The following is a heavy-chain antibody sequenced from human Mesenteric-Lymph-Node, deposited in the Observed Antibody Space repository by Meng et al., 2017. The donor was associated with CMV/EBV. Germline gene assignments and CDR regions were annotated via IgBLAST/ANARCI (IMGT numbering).Heavy chain of an antibody. J-gene: IGHJ6*02. V-gene: IGHV3-21*01. CDR1: GFTFSGYT. Sequence: GGSLRLSCAASGFTFSGYTMNWVRQAPGKGLEWVSSITSDTNYIYYADSVKGRFTISRDNAKDSLYLQMNSLRAEDTAVYYCAREDSKFYYYGMDVWGRGTTVTVSS. CDR2: ITSDTNYI. CDR3: AREDSKFYYYGMDV.